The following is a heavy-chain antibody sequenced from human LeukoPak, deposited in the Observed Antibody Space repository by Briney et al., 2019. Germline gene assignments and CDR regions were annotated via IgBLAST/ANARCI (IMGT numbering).Heavy chain of an antibody. V-gene: IGHV3-66*01. J-gene: IGHJ4*02. CDR3: AKEMYRSSWCYFDY. CDR1: GFTFSSYS. CDR2: IYSGGST. Sequence: GGSLRLSCAASGFTFSSYSMNWVRQAPGKGLEWVSVIYSGGSTYYADSVKGRFTISRDNSKNTVYLQMNSLRAEDTAVYYCAKEMYRSSWCYFDYWGQGTLVTVSS. D-gene: IGHD6-13*01.